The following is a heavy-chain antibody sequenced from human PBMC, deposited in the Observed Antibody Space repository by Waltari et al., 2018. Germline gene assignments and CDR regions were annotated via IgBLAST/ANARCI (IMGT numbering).Heavy chain of an antibody. CDR2: ISYYGSNK. Sequence: QVQLVESGGGVVQPGRSLRLSCAASGFTFSSYAMHWVRQAPGKGLEWVAVISYYGSNKYYADSVKGRFTISRDNSKNTLYLQMNSLRAEDTAVYYCARPYSSSSGLYYYYYGMDVWGQGTTVTVSS. V-gene: IGHV3-30-3*01. CDR1: GFTFSSYA. D-gene: IGHD6-6*01. J-gene: IGHJ6*02. CDR3: ARPYSSSSGLYYYYYGMDV.